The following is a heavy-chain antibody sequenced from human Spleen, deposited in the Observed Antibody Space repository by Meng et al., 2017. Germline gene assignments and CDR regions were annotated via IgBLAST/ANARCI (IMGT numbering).Heavy chain of an antibody. CDR3: VRDENISLGKLFGDY. Sequence: QQVRCEAEVKEPGASVKVPSKPSGYPSHAYYIHWVRQAPGQGLEWMGHIIPNSGDTLYAPKFQGRVSMTADTSIGTAYVDLSGLRSDDTAIYYCVRDENISLGKLFGDYWGQGTLVTVSS. CDR2: IIPNSGDT. V-gene: IGHV1-2*06. CDR1: GYPSHAYY. D-gene: IGHD2-21*01. J-gene: IGHJ4*02.